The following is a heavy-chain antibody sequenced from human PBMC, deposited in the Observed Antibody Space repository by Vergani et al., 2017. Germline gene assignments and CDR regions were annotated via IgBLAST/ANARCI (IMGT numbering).Heavy chain of an antibody. CDR2: INHSGST. Sequence: QVQLQESGPGLVKPSETLSLTCTVSGGSISSGGYYWSWIRQPPGKGLEWIGEINHSGSTNYNPSLKSRVTISVDTSKNQFSLKLSSVTAADTAVYYCARKTSSDYDFWSGYYTGIHDYWGQGTLVTVSS. CDR1: GGSISSGGYY. V-gene: IGHV4-39*07. D-gene: IGHD3-3*01. CDR3: ARKTSSDYDFWSGYYTGIHDY. J-gene: IGHJ4*02.